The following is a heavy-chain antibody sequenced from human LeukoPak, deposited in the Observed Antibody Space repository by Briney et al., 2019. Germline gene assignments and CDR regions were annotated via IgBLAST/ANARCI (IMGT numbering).Heavy chain of an antibody. CDR3: ARDSSLWFGAT. D-gene: IGHD3-10*01. V-gene: IGHV3-53*01. Sequence: GGSLRLSCAASGFTVSNDYMTWARQAPGKGLEWVSIIYSGGNTYYADSVKGRFTISRDNSKNTVYLQMNSLRVEDTAVYYCARDSSLWFGATWGQGTLVIVSS. CDR2: IYSGGNT. J-gene: IGHJ4*02. CDR1: GFTVSNDY.